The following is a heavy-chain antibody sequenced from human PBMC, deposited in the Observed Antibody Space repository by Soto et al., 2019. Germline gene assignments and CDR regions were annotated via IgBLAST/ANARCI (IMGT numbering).Heavy chain of an antibody. CDR3: ARDTGRASADL. D-gene: IGHD6-13*01. J-gene: IGHJ5*02. V-gene: IGHV3-48*03. Sequence: EVQLAESGGDLVQPGGSLRLSCVGSGFTFSYYEMNWVRQAPGKGLERVAVISHTDRLTHYPDSVKGRFTISRDNAKNSIYLEMTNLRIQDTAVYYCARDTGRASADLWGLGTLGSVSS. CDR1: GFTFSYYE. CDR2: ISHTDRLT.